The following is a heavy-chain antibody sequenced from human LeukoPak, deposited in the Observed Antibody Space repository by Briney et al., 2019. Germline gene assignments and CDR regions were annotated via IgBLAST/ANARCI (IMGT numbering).Heavy chain of an antibody. CDR3: AKSLRGRETSSFDY. CDR1: GFTFSGYA. CDR2: ISGSGGST. V-gene: IGHV3-23*01. J-gene: IGHJ4*02. Sequence: GGSLRLSCAVSGFTFSGYAMSWVRQAPGKGLGWGGGISGSGGSTYHADSVKGRFTISRDNSKTTLYLQMNSLRAEDTAVYYCAKSLRGRETSSFDYWGQGTLVTVSS. D-gene: IGHD3-10*01.